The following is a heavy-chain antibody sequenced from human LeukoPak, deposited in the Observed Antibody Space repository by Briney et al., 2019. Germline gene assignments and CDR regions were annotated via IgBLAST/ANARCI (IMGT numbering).Heavy chain of an antibody. Sequence: GGSLRLSCAASGLTFSSYWMSWVRQAPGKGLEWVANIKQDGSEKYYVDSVKGRFTISRDNAKNSLYLQMNSLRAEDTAVYYCARDRGIAVAAPYYYYMDVWGKGTTVTVSS. CDR3: ARDRGIAVAAPYYYYMDV. CDR1: GLTFSSYW. V-gene: IGHV3-7*01. J-gene: IGHJ6*03. D-gene: IGHD6-19*01. CDR2: IKQDGSEK.